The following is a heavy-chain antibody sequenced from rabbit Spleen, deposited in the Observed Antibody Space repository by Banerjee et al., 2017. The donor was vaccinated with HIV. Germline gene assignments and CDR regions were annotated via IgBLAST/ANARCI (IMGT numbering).Heavy chain of an antibody. V-gene: IGHV1S40*01. Sequence: QSLVESGGGLVQPGGSLKLSCKASGFDFSSYGISWVRQAPGKGLEWIGCIYPGSSGTTYYASWAKGRFTISKTSSTTVTLQMTSLTAADTATYFCARDTATSFSSYGMDLWGQGTLVTVS. D-gene: IGHD1-1*01. CDR3: ARDTATSFSSYGMDL. CDR2: IYPGSSGTT. CDR1: GFDFSSYG. J-gene: IGHJ6*01.